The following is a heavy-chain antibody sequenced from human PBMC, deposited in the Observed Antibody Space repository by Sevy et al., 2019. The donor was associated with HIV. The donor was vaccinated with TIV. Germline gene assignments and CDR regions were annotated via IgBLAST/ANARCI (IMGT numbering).Heavy chain of an antibody. Sequence: ASVKVSCKVSGSTLSQMAMHWVRQAPGKGLEWMATFDPEDAERIYTQTLQGRVTMTEDTSRDTAYMELSNLRSEDTAVYYCATTKDYYESSGEPFDYWGQGTLVTVSS. J-gene: IGHJ4*02. V-gene: IGHV1-24*01. CDR2: FDPEDAER. CDR1: GSTLSQMA. D-gene: IGHD3-22*01. CDR3: ATTKDYYESSGEPFDY.